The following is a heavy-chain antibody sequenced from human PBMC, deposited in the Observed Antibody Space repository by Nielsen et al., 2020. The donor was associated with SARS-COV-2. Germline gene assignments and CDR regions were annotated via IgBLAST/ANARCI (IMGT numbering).Heavy chain of an antibody. J-gene: IGHJ4*02. V-gene: IGHV3-23*01. CDR3: ARVSGYYWPQDY. CDR2: ISGTADST. CDR1: GFSFNTFG. Sequence: GESLKISCAASGFSFNTFGMSWVRQTPGKGLEWISTISGTADSTYYADSVKGRFTISRDNSKNTLYLQMNSLRAEDTVTYYCARVSGYYWPQDYWGQGTLVTVSS. D-gene: IGHD5-12*01.